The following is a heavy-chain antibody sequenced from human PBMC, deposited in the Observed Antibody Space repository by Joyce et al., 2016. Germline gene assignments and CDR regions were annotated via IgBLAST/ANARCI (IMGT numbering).Heavy chain of an antibody. V-gene: IGHV3-48*01. CDR3: ARRSLLLDY. Sequence: EVVLVESGGGLVQPGGSLRISCAASGFNFSSYAINWIRQAPGKGLEWVSYIGRNSTTIYYADSVKGRFTISRDDAKNSLYLQMDSLRADDTAMYFCARRSLLLDYWGQGTLVTVSS. CDR2: IGRNSTTI. J-gene: IGHJ4*02. CDR1: GFNFSSYA.